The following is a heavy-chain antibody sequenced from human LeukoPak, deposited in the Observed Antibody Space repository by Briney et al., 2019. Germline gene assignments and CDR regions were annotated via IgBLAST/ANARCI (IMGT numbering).Heavy chain of an antibody. D-gene: IGHD3-10*01. CDR3: ARFPYYYYGSGSYAGTIDY. V-gene: IGHV4-61*02. J-gene: IGHJ4*02. CDR1: GGSISSGSYY. CDR2: IYTSGST. Sequence: SQTLSLTCTVSGGSISSGSYYWSWIRQPAGKGLEWIGRIYTSGSTNYNPSLKSRVTISVDTSKNQFSLKLSSVTAADTAVYYCARFPYYYYGSGSYAGTIDYWGQGTLVTVSS.